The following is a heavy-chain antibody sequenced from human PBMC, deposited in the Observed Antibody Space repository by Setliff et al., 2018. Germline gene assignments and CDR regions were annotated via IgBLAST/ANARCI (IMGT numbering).Heavy chain of an antibody. CDR2: ISSGSNSI. CDR1: GFTFSFYS. D-gene: IGHD6-13*01. Sequence: ESLKISCAASGFTFSFYSMNWVRQAPGKGLEWISYISSGSNSIDYADSVKGRFTISRDDSKKTLYLQMNSLRAEDTAVYYCAKRGDSSSWLEYWGQGTLVTVSS. V-gene: IGHV3-48*01. J-gene: IGHJ4*02. CDR3: AKRGDSSSWLEY.